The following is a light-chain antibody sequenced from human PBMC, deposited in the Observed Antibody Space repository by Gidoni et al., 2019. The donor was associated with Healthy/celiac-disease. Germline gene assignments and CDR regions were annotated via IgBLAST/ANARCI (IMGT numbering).Light chain of an antibody. Sequence: QSALTQPRSESGSPGQSVTISCTGTSSDVGGYNYVSWYQQHPGKAPKLMIYDVSKRPSGVPDRFSGSKSGNTASLTISGLQAEDEADYYCCAYAGSYTRWVFGGGTKLTVL. CDR1: SSDVGGYNY. CDR3: CAYAGSYTRWV. CDR2: DVS. J-gene: IGLJ3*02. V-gene: IGLV2-11*01.